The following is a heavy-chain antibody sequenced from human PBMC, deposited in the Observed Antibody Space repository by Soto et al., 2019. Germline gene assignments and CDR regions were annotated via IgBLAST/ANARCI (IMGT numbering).Heavy chain of an antibody. Sequence: GGCLRLSCGASVFTFSSFAMIWVRQAPGKGLDWVSAISGSGGSTYSADSVKGRFTISRDNSKNTLYLQMSSLRAEDTAVYYCARGFSAGKGSPPDFRGQGSLVTVSS. D-gene: IGHD6-13*01. CDR2: ISGSGGST. CDR3: ARGFSAGKGSPPDF. J-gene: IGHJ4*02. V-gene: IGHV3-23*01. CDR1: VFTFSSFA.